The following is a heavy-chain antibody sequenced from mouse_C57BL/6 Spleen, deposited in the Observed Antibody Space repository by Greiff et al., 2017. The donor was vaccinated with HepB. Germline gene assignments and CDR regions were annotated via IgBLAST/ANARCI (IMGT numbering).Heavy chain of an antibody. J-gene: IGHJ3*01. Sequence: QVQLQQPGAELVKPGASVKLSCKASGYTFTSYWMHWVKQRPGQGLEWIGMIHPNSGSTNYNEKFKSKATLTVDKSSSRAYMQLSSLTSEDSAVYYCSRTDSSGYSSFAYWGQGTLVTVSA. CDR1: GYTFTSYW. V-gene: IGHV1-64*01. CDR3: SRTDSSGYSSFAY. CDR2: IHPNSGST. D-gene: IGHD3-2*02.